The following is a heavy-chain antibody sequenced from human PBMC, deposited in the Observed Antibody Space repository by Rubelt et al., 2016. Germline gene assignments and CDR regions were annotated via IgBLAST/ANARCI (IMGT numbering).Heavy chain of an antibody. J-gene: IGHJ5*02. D-gene: IGHD3/OR15-3a*01. CDR1: GGTFSSYA. V-gene: IGHV1-69*04. CDR2: IIPILGIA. Sequence: QVQLVQSGAEVKKPGSSVKVSCKASGGTFSSYAISWVRQAPGQGLEWMGRIIPILGIANYAQKFQGRVTITADKSTSTAYMELSSLRSEDTAVYYCARVPDGPNWFDPWGQGTLVTVSS. CDR3: ARVPDGPNWFDP.